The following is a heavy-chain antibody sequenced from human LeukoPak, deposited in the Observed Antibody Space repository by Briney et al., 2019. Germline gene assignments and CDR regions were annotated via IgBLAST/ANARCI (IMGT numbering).Heavy chain of an antibody. V-gene: IGHV3-7*01. Sequence: GGSPRLSCTASGFTFSSYWMSWVRQAPGKGLEWVATIKQDGSEKYYVDSVKGRFTISRDNAKNSLYLQMNSLRAEDTAVYYCARAPNYGVDYWGQGTLVTVSS. CDR1: GFTFSSYW. CDR3: ARAPNYGVDY. J-gene: IGHJ4*02. D-gene: IGHD1-7*01. CDR2: IKQDGSEK.